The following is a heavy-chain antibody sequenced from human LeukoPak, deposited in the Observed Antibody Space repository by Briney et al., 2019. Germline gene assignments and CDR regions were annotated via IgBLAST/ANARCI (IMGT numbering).Heavy chain of an antibody. CDR2: IYPGDSDT. D-gene: IGHD3-10*01. Sequence: GESLKISCKGSGYSFTSYWIGWVRQMPGKGLEWMGIIYPGDSDTRYSPSFQGQVTISADKSISTAYLQWSSLKASDTAMYYCARLALLWFGELSNYFDYWGQGTLVTVSS. J-gene: IGHJ4*02. V-gene: IGHV5-51*01. CDR1: GYSFTSYW. CDR3: ARLALLWFGELSNYFDY.